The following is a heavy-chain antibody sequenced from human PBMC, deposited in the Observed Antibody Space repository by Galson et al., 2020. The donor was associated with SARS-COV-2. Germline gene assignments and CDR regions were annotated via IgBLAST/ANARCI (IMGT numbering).Heavy chain of an antibody. D-gene: IGHD3-9*01. CDR1: GFSLSTSGMC. CDR3: ARQNHYGMLTGDANYGMDV. Sequence: SGPTLVKPTQTLTLTCTFSGFSLSTSGMCVSWIRQPPGKALEWLALIDWDADKYYSTSLKTRLTISKDTSKNQVVLTMTNMDPVDTATYYCARQNHYGMLTGDANYGMDVWGQGTTVTGS. J-gene: IGHJ6*02. CDR2: IDWDADK. V-gene: IGHV2-70*01.